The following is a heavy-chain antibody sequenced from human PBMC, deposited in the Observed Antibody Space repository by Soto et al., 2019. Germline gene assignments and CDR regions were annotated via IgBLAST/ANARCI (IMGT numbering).Heavy chain of an antibody. CDR3: ARDAPPPELRFLEWHNYDYNGMDV. CDR1: GYSFTAYG. Sequence: QVQVVQSGDEVKETGASVRVSCKTSGYSFTAYGISWVRQAPGQGLEWMGWISCYNGKTKYAQKVQGRVTMTIDTSTSIAYMEVRSLRSDDTAIYYCARDAPPPELRFLEWHNYDYNGMDVWGQGTTVTVSS. J-gene: IGHJ6*02. CDR2: ISCYNGKT. D-gene: IGHD3-3*01. V-gene: IGHV1-18*01.